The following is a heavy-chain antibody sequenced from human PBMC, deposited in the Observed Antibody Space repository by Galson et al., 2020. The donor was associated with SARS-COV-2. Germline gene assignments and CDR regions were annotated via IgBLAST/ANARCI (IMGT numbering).Heavy chain of an antibody. CDR2: IIPIFGTA. Sequence: SVKVSCKASGGTFSSYAISWVRQAPGQGLEWMGGIIPIFGTANYAQKFQGRVTITADESTSTAYMELSSLRSEDTAVYYCASPHNYRQVVTAMIFDYWGQGTLVTVSS. J-gene: IGHJ4*02. CDR3: ASPHNYRQVVTAMIFDY. D-gene: IGHD2-21*02. CDR1: GGTFSSYA. V-gene: IGHV1-69*13.